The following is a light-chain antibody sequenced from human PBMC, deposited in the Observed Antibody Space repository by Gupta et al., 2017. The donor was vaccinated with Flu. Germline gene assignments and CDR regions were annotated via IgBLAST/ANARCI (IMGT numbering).Light chain of an antibody. CDR3: QSYDSTTQV. V-gene: IGLV6-57*01. CDR1: TGNLGSNF. J-gene: IGLJ3*02. CDR2: EDN. Sequence: NFLLPQPHPVSQSPGQPVTISCTCNTGNLGSNFVQWIQQRPGSPPTTVIYEDNQRPPGVPDRFSGSSAASSNAASLTISSLQSEDEADYYCQSYDSTTQVFGGGTKLTVL.